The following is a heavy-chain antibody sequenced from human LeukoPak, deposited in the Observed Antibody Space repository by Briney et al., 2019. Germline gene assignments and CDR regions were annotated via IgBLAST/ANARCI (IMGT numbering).Heavy chain of an antibody. V-gene: IGHV5-51*01. CDR2: IYPGDSDT. D-gene: IGHD3-22*01. Sequence: GESLKISCKGSGYSFTSYWIGWVRQMPGKGLEWTGIIYPGDSDTRYSPSFQGQVTISADKSISTAYLQWSSLKASDTAMYYCARRADDYYDSSGYYYFDYWGQGTLVTVSS. J-gene: IGHJ4*02. CDR3: ARRADDYYDSSGYYYFDY. CDR1: GYSFTSYW.